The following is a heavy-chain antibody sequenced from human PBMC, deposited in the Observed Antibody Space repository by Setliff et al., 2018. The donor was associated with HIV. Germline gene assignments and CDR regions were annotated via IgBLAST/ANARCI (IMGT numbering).Heavy chain of an antibody. J-gene: IGHJ1*01. D-gene: IGHD5-18*01. V-gene: IGHV1-46*03. CDR2: INPSVGST. Sequence: ASVKVSCKASGYTFTNYYIHWVRQAPGQGLEWMGMINPSVGSTSHAQKFQGRVSMTRDTATNTVYMELTSLRSEDTAVYYCAGGLGYSSGSEYFQYWGQGTLVTVSS. CDR3: AGGLGYSSGSEYFQY. CDR1: GYTFTNYY.